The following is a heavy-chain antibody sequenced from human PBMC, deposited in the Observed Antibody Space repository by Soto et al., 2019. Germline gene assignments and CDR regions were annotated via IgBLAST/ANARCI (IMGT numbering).Heavy chain of an antibody. CDR1: GFTFSSYA. Sequence: GGSLRLSCAASGFTFSSYAMSWVRQAPGKGLEWVSAISGSGGSTYYADSVKGRFTISRDNSKNTLYLQMNSLRAEETAVYYCAKDDYDYIWGSYRRNYYFDYWGQGTLVTVSS. V-gene: IGHV3-23*01. D-gene: IGHD3-16*02. CDR3: AKDDYDYIWGSYRRNYYFDY. J-gene: IGHJ4*02. CDR2: ISGSGGST.